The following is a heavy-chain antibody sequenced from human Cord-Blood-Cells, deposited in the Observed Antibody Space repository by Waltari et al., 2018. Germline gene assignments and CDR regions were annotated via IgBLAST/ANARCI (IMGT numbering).Heavy chain of an antibody. V-gene: IGHV4-59*11. CDR2: IYYSGST. CDR3: ARDSPAVAHYSAFDI. CDR1: GGSISSHY. Sequence: QVQLQESGPGLVKPSETLSLTCTVSGGSISSHYWSWIRQSPGKGLEWIGYIYYSGSTNYNPSLKSRVTISVDTSKNQFSLKLSSVTAADTAVYYCARDSPAVAHYSAFDIWGQGTMVTVSS. D-gene: IGHD1-26*01. J-gene: IGHJ3*02.